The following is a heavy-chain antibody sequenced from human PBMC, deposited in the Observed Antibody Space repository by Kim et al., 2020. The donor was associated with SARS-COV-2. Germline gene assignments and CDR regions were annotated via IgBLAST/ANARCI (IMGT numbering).Heavy chain of an antibody. CDR2: IKQDGSEK. J-gene: IGHJ6*03. Sequence: GGSLRLSCAASGFTFSSYCMSWVRQAPGKGLEWVANIKQDGSEKYYVDSVKGRFTISSDNAKNSLYLQMNSQRAEDTAVYYCAREPISIVVLPAENYMDVWGKGTTVTVSS. CDR1: GFTFSSYC. CDR3: AREPISIVVLPAENYMDV. D-gene: IGHD2-2*01. V-gene: IGHV3-7*01.